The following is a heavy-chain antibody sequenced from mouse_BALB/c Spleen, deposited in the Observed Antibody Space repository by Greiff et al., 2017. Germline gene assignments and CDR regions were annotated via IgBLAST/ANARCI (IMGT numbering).Heavy chain of an antibody. CDR2: IDPENGNT. Sequence: EVKLMESGAELVRPGALVKLSCKASGFNIKDYYMHWVKQRPEQGLEWIGWIDPENGNTIYDPKFQGKASITADTSSNTAYLQLSSLTSEDTAVYYCASTGAFAYWGQGTLVTVSA. V-gene: IGHV14-1*02. D-gene: IGHD4-1*02. CDR1: GFNIKDYY. CDR3: ASTGAFAY. J-gene: IGHJ3*01.